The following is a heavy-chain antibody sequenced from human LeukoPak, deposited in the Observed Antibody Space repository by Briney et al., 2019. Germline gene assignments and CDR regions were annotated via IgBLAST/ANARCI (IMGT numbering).Heavy chain of an antibody. J-gene: IGHJ4*02. CDR1: GYTFTGYY. Sequence: ASVKVSCKASGYTFTGYYMHWVRQAPGQGLEWMGWINPNSGGTNYAQKFQGRVTMTRDTSISTAYMELSGLRSDDTAVYYCARSNDYSNYVPCDYWGQGTLVTVSS. CDR3: ARSNDYSNYVPCDY. V-gene: IGHV1-2*02. CDR2: INPNSGGT. D-gene: IGHD4-11*01.